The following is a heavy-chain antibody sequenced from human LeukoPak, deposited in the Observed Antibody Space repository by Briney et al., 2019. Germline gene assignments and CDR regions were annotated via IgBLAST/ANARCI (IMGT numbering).Heavy chain of an antibody. J-gene: IGHJ5*02. V-gene: IGHV4-61*02. D-gene: IGHD3-22*01. Sequence: SETLSLTCTVSGGSISSGSYYWSWIRQPAGKGLEWIGRIYTSGSTNYNPSLKSRVTISVDTSKNQFSLKLSSVTAADTAVYYCARDSYYDSSGYYYLRRGFDPWGQGTLVTVSS. CDR1: GGSISSGSYY. CDR2: IYTSGST. CDR3: ARDSYYDSSGYYYLRRGFDP.